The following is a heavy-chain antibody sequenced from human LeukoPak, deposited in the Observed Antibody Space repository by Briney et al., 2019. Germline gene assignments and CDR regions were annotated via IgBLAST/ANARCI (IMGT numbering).Heavy chain of an antibody. Sequence: GGSLRLSCAASGFTFSNYAMSWVRQAPGKGLEWLSTISGSGGSTYYADSVKGRFTISRDNSKDTVYLQMKSLRVEATAVYYCAKGLSAAGDYYFDYWGQGALVTVSS. V-gene: IGHV3-23*01. D-gene: IGHD2-21*01. J-gene: IGHJ4*02. CDR3: AKGLSAAGDYYFDY. CDR2: ISGSGGST. CDR1: GFTFSNYA.